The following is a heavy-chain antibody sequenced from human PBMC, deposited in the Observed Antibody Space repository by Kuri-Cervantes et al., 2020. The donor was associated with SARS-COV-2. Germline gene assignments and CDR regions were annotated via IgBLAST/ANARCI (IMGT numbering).Heavy chain of an antibody. CDR1: GCTFTGYY. D-gene: IGHD5-18*01. Sequence: ASVKVSCKASGCTFTGYYMHWVRQDPGQGLEWMGWINPNSGGTNYAQKFQGRVTMTRDTSISTAYIELSRLRSDDTAVYYCARDCTSFGYSYGHAFDIWGQGTMVTVSS. V-gene: IGHV1-2*02. J-gene: IGHJ3*02. CDR3: ARDCTSFGYSYGHAFDI. CDR2: INPNSGGT.